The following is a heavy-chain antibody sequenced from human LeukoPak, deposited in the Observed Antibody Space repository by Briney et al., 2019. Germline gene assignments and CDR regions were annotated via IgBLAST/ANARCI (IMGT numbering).Heavy chain of an antibody. CDR1: GYTFTGYY. CDR2: INPNSGGT. Sequence: ASVKVSCKASGYTFTGYYMHWVRQAPGQGLEWMGWINPNSGGTNYAQKFQGRVTMTRDTSISTAYMELSRLRSDDTAVYYCARGQPAYYDFWSGYDAEDYMDVWGKGTTVTVSS. V-gene: IGHV1-2*02. CDR3: ARGQPAYYDFWSGYDAEDYMDV. D-gene: IGHD3-3*01. J-gene: IGHJ6*03.